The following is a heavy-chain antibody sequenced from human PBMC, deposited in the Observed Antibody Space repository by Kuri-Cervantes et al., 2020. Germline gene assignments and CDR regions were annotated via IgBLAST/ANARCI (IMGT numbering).Heavy chain of an antibody. CDR3: ARELTYYYDSSGTFDP. D-gene: IGHD3-22*01. V-gene: IGHV3-9*01. J-gene: IGHJ5*02. CDR2: ISWNSGSI. Sequence: GGSLRLSCAASGFTFDDYAMHWVRQAPGKGLEWVSGISWNSGSIGYADSVKGRFTISRDNSKNTLYLQMNSLRAEDTAVYYCARELTYYYDSSGTFDPWGQGTLVTVSS. CDR1: GFTFDDYA.